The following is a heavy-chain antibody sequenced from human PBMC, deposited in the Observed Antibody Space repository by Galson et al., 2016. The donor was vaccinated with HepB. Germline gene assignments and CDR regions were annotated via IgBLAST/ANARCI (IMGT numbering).Heavy chain of an antibody. V-gene: IGHV3-33*01. CDR2: IWYDGSNK. CDR1: GFILSGHG. D-gene: IGHD6-13*01. J-gene: IGHJ4*02. CDR3: ARDLVGSWRSGSFDF. Sequence: SLRLSCAVSGFILSGHGLHWVRQAPGKGLEWVAIIWYDGSNKYYADSVKERFTISRDTSKNTLYLQMNSLKAEDTAVYYCARDLVGSWRSGSFDFGGQGSLVTVSS.